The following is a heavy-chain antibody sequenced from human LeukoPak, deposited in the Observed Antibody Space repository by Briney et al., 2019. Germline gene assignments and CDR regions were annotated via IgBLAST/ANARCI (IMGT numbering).Heavy chain of an antibody. J-gene: IGHJ4*02. V-gene: IGHV3-23*01. CDR1: GFTFSNYA. D-gene: IGHD6-13*01. Sequence: QPGGYLRLSCAASGFTFSNYAMSWVRQAPGKGLEWVSGISGSGGSTYYADSVKGRLTISRDNSKNTLYLQMNSLRAEDSAVYYCAKQSEAAAFLDYWGQGTLVTVSS. CDR2: ISGSGGST. CDR3: AKQSEAAAFLDY.